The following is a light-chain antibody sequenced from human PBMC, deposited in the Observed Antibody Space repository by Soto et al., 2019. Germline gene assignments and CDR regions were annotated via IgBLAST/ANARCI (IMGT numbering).Light chain of an antibody. J-gene: IGLJ2*01. CDR2: SNN. CDR1: SSNIGSNT. Sequence: QSVLTQPPSASGTPGQRVTISCSVSSSNIGSNTVNWYQQLPGTAPKLLIYSNNQRPSGVPDRFSGSKSGTSASLAISGLQSEDEAAYYCAAWDDSLYVVFGGGTQLTVL. V-gene: IGLV1-44*01. CDR3: AAWDDSLYVV.